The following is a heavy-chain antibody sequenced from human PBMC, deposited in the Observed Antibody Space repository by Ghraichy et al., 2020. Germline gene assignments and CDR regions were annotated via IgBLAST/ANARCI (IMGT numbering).Heavy chain of an antibody. CDR3: ARGSYSSSWYLDY. J-gene: IGHJ4*02. CDR1: AATVSSNY. V-gene: IGHV3-66*02. CDR2: IYSGGST. D-gene: IGHD6-13*01. Sequence: CAATVSSNYMSWVRQAPGKGLEWVSVIYSGGSTYYADSVKGRFTISRDNSKNTLYLQMNSLRAEDTAVYYCARGSYSSSWYLDYWGQGTLVTVPS.